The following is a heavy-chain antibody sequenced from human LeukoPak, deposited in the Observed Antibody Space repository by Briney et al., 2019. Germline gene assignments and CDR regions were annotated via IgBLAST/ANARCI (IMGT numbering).Heavy chain of an antibody. Sequence: PSETLSPTCTVSGGSISSYYWSWIRQPPGKGLEWIGYNYTSGSTNYNPSLKSRVTISVDTSKNQFSLKLSSVTAADTAVYYCSRPGYYYYMDVWGKGTTVTVSS. CDR2: NYTSGST. V-gene: IGHV4-4*09. J-gene: IGHJ6*03. CDR1: GGSISSYY. CDR3: SRPGYYYYMDV. D-gene: IGHD2-2*01.